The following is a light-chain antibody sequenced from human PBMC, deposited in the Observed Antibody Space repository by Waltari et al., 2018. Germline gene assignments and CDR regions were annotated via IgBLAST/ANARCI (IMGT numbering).Light chain of an antibody. CDR1: QTISSF. CDR2: SAS. J-gene: IGKJ1*01. CDR3: QQSFSIPPT. Sequence: DIQMTQSPSPLSASVGDRVTITCRASQTISSFLNWYQQKPGKAPKLLISSASTLQSGVPSRFSGSISGTDFTLTISSLQPEDFATFYCQQSFSIPPTFSQGTTVEI. V-gene: IGKV1-39*01.